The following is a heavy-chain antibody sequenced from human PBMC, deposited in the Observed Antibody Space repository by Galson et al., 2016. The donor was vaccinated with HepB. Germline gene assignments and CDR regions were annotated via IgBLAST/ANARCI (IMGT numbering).Heavy chain of an antibody. D-gene: IGHD3-3*01. CDR3: ARVGGFLGWLFNLEY. CDR1: GGSISSSSSY. CDR2: IYYSGST. J-gene: IGHJ4*02. Sequence: SETLSLTCTVPGGSISSSSSYWGWVRQPPGKGLEWIGRIYYSGSTYYNPSLKSRLTISVDTSKNQFSLKLSSMTAADTAVYYCARVGGFLGWLFNLEYWGQGTLVTVSS. V-gene: IGHV4-39*07.